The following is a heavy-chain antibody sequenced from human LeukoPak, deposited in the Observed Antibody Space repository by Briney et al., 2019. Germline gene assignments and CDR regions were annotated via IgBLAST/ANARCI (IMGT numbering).Heavy chain of an antibody. D-gene: IGHD2-15*01. CDR2: ISSSSGYI. J-gene: IGHJ4*02. Sequence: GGSLRLSCAASGFTFSSYSMNWVRQAPGKGLEWVSSISSSSGYIYYADSVKGRFTISRDNAKNSLYLQMNSLRAEDTAVYYCARARRGVVVAAFDYWGQGTLVTVSS. CDR1: GFTFSSYS. CDR3: ARARRGVVVAAFDY. V-gene: IGHV3-21*01.